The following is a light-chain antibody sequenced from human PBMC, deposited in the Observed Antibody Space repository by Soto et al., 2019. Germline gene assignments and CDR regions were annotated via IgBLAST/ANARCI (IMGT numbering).Light chain of an antibody. V-gene: IGLV1-47*01. CDR3: AAWDDSLSGPV. CDR1: SSNIGSNY. CDR2: RNN. Sequence: QPVLTQPPSASGTPGQRVTISCSGSSSNIGSNYVYWYQQLPGTAPKLLIYRNNQRPSGLPDRFSGSKSGTSASLAISGLRSEDEADYYCAAWDDSLSGPVFGGGTKLTVL. J-gene: IGLJ3*02.